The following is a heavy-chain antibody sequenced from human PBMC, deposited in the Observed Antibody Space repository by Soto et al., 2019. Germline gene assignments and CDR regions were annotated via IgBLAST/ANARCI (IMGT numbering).Heavy chain of an antibody. D-gene: IGHD4-17*01. CDR3: AKDYSTVTNEPLSVVLFDY. J-gene: IGHJ4*02. Sequence: GCSLRLSCAASEFTFSSYAMSWVRQAPGKGLEWVSIITSDGRTYYADSVKGRFTISRDNSKNTVYLQMNSLRAEDTAVYYCAKDYSTVTNEPLSVVLFDYWGQGALVTVSS. V-gene: IGHV3-23*01. CDR2: ITSDGRT. CDR1: EFTFSSYA.